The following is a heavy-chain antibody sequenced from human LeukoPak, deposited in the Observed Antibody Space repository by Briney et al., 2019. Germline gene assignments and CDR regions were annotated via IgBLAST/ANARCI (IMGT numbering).Heavy chain of an antibody. CDR3: AKDATNSYGYYYHYYMDV. CDR2: ISGSGGST. Sequence: GGSLRLSCAASGFTFSSYAMSWVRQAPGKGLEWVSAISGSGGSTYYADSVKGRFTISRDNSKNTLYLQMNSLRAEDTAVYYCAKDATNSYGYYYHYYMDVWGKGTTVTVSS. D-gene: IGHD5-18*01. CDR1: GFTFSSYA. V-gene: IGHV3-23*01. J-gene: IGHJ6*03.